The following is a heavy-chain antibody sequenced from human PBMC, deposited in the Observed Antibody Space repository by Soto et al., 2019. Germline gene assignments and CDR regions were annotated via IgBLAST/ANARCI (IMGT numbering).Heavy chain of an antibody. CDR3: ARNHGDSNYYYYYYMDV. CDR1: GLNVSSNF. CDR2: IYRGAGST. J-gene: IGHJ6*03. Sequence: EVQPVESGGGLVQPGGSLRLSCAASGLNVSSNFMSWVRQAPGKGLEWVSVIYRGAGSTYYADSVKGRFTISRDKSKNTVYLQMNSLRAEDTAVYYCARNHGDSNYYYYYYMDVWGKGTTVTVSS. D-gene: IGHD4-17*01. V-gene: IGHV3-66*01.